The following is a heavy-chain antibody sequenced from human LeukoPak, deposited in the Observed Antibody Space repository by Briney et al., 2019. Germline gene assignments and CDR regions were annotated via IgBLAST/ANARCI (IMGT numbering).Heavy chain of an antibody. CDR1: GYTFTGYY. Sequence: ASVKVSCKASGYTFTGYYMHWVRQAPGQGLEWMGWINPNSGGTNYAQKFQGRVTMTRDTSISTAYLELSRLRSDDTAVYYCARDWEGLGEYWYFDLWGRGTLVTVSS. J-gene: IGHJ2*01. CDR3: ARDWEGLGEYWYFDL. CDR2: INPNSGGT. D-gene: IGHD1-26*01. V-gene: IGHV1-2*02.